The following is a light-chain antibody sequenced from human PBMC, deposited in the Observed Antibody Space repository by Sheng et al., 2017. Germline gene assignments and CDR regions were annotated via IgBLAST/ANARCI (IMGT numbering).Light chain of an antibody. CDR2: EDS. CDR1: ALPTKY. Sequence: SYELTLPPSVSVSPGQTARITCSGDALPTKYTYWYQQRSDQAPVLVIFEDSRRPSGIPERFSGSSSGTMATLTISGAQVEDEGDYYCHSTDSSGDHWVFGGGPKLTVL. V-gene: IGLV3-10*01. J-gene: IGLJ3*02. CDR3: HSTDSSGDHWV.